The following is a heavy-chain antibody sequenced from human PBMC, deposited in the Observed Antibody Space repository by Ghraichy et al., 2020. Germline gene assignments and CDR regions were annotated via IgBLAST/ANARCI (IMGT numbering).Heavy chain of an antibody. D-gene: IGHD6-13*01. CDR2: IYYSGIT. Sequence: SETLSLTCTVSGGSISSSSYYWGWIRQPPGKGLEWIGSIYYSGITYYNPSLKSRVAISVATSKNLFSLRLSSVTAADTALYYCARHSSSWAVTDSWGQGTLVTVSS. CDR3: ARHSSSWAVTDS. CDR1: GGSISSSSYY. J-gene: IGHJ4*02. V-gene: IGHV4-39*01.